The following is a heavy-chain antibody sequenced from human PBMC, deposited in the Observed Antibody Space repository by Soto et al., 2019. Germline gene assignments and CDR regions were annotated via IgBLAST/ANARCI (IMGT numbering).Heavy chain of an antibody. CDR3: TTGSVEGV. J-gene: IGHJ6*02. V-gene: IGHV3-15*07. Sequence: EVQLVESGGGCIYPGVSLRLSCAASGLTISNAWMNWVRQAPGKGLEWVGRSTTNPEGGTTDYAAAVNGRFTVSRDDSKNTLYLQMNSLRTEDTAVYYCTTGSVEGVWGQGTTVTVSS. D-gene: IGHD2-15*01. CDR2: STTNPEGGTT. CDR1: GLTISNAW.